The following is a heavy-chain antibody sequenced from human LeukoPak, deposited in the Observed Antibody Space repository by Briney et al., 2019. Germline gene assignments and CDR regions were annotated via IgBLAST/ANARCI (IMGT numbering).Heavy chain of an antibody. Sequence: GGSLRLSCTASGFTVSSNFMSWVRQAPGKGLEWVTVIYSDGTTYFADSVKGRFTISRDNSKNTLYLHMNSLRVEDTAVYYCARDYPSFDYWGQGTLVTVSS. V-gene: IGHV3-53*01. J-gene: IGHJ4*02. CDR2: IYSDGTT. CDR1: GFTVSSNF. CDR3: ARDYPSFDY.